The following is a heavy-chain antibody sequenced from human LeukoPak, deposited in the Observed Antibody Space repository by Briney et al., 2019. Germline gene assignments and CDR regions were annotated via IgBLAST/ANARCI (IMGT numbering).Heavy chain of an antibody. Sequence: PGRSLRLSCAASGFTFSSYGMHWVRQAPGKGLGWVAVISYDGSNKYYAGSVKGRFTISRDNSKNTLYLQMNSLRAEDTAVYYCAKDAPIFNDAFDIWGQGTMVTVSS. V-gene: IGHV3-30*18. J-gene: IGHJ3*02. CDR2: ISYDGSNK. CDR3: AKDAPIFNDAFDI. CDR1: GFTFSSYG.